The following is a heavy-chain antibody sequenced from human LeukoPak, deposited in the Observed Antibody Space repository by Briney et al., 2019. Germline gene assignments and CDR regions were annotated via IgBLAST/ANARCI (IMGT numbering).Heavy chain of an antibody. V-gene: IGHV1-8*01. Sequence: GASVKVSCKASGYTFTSYDINWVRQATGQGLEWMGWMNPNSGNTGYAQKFQGRVTITRNTSISTAYMELSSLRSEDTAVYYCARRYSTGFWSGYTNWFDPWGQGTLVTVSS. CDR1: GYTFTSYD. CDR2: MNPNSGNT. D-gene: IGHD3-3*01. CDR3: ARRYSTGFWSGYTNWFDP. J-gene: IGHJ5*02.